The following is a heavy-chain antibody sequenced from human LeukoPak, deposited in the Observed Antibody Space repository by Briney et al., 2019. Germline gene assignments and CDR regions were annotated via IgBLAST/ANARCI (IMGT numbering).Heavy chain of an antibody. D-gene: IGHD6-19*01. Sequence: QSGRSLRLSCSASGFTFSSYAMHWVRQAPGKGLEYVSAISSNGGSTYYADSVKGRFTISRDNSKNTLYLQMSSLRAEDTAVYYCVKEGYSSGWDGDWGQGTLVTVSS. CDR3: VKEGYSSGWDGD. V-gene: IGHV3-64D*06. CDR1: GFTFSSYA. J-gene: IGHJ4*02. CDR2: ISSNGGST.